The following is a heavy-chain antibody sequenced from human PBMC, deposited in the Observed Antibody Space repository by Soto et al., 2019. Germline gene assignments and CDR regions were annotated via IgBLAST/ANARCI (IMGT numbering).Heavy chain of an antibody. Sequence: QVRLVQSGAEVKKPGASVKVSCQASGYIFTGYYIHWVRQAPGQGLEWMGFINPDSGGTNYAQKFQGWVTLTRDASINTVYMDLSRLKSDDTAVYYCARAVEPYCHLGVCDYFDFWGQGTLVTVSS. V-gene: IGHV1-2*04. CDR2: INPDSGGT. D-gene: IGHD2-21*02. CDR1: GYIFTGYY. J-gene: IGHJ4*02. CDR3: ARAVEPYCHLGVCDYFDF.